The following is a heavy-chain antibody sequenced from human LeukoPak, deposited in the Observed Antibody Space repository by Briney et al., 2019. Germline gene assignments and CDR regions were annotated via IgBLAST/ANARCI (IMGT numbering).Heavy chain of an antibody. J-gene: IGHJ4*02. V-gene: IGHV3-64D*06. CDR1: GFTFTIYA. Sequence: GGSLRLSCSASGFTFTIYALHWVCQAPGKGLEFVSAISSNGGNTYYADSVKGRFTISRDNSKNTLYLQMSSLKPEDTAVYYCVKHARGFSFGTYYFDYWGQGTLVTVSS. CDR2: ISSNGGNT. D-gene: IGHD5-18*01. CDR3: VKHARGFSFGTYYFDY.